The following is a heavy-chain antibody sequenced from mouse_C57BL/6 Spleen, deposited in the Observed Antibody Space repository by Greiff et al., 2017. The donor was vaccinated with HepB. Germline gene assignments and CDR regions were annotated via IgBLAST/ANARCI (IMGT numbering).Heavy chain of an antibody. D-gene: IGHD1-1*01. CDR3: ARRDYGSSYDYAMDY. J-gene: IGHJ4*01. V-gene: IGHV14-3*01. CDR1: GFNIKNTY. Sequence: VQLKQSVAELVRPGASVKLSCTASGFNIKNTYMHWVKQRPEQGLEWIGRIDPANGNTKYAPKFQGKATITADTSSNTAYLQLSSRTSEDTAIYYCARRDYGSSYDYAMDYWGQGTSVTVSS. CDR2: IDPANGNT.